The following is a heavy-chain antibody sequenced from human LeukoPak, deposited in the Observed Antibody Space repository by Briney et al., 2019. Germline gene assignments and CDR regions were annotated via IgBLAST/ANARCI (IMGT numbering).Heavy chain of an antibody. CDR2: INPNSGGT. D-gene: IGHD4-17*01. CDR3: AREPDYGDFALPDY. V-gene: IGHV1-2*02. CDR1: GYTFTGYY. J-gene: IGHJ4*02. Sequence: ASVKVSFKSSGYTFTGYYTYWVRQAPAQGLEWMGRINPNSGGTSYAQKFQGRVTVTRDTSITTAYMELSRLRSDDTAVYYCAREPDYGDFALPDYWGQGTLVTVSS.